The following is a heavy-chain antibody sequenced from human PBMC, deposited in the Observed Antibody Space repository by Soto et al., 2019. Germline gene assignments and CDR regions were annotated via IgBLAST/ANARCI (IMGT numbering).Heavy chain of an antibody. CDR3: ARHETLHGDYDY. CDR2: IYPGDSDT. D-gene: IGHD4-17*01. Sequence: PGEPLKISWKGSGCSFTSYCIGSVRQMPGKGLEWMGIIYPGDSDTRYSPSFQGQVTISADKSISTAYLQWSSLKASDTAMYYCARHETLHGDYDYWGQGTLVTVSS. CDR1: GCSFTSYC. V-gene: IGHV5-51*01. J-gene: IGHJ4*02.